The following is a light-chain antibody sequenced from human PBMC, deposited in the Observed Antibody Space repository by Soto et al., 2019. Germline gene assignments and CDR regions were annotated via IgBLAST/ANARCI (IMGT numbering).Light chain of an antibody. Sequence: ELTQSPGTLSLSPGERATLSCRASQSVISGDLAWYQQKPGQATRLLLDRTSSRVTGVPDMFSGSGSGTVFSLTISRLEHEYFAVYYCQQYGNFPLTFGQGTKVEIK. CDR1: QSVISGD. CDR3: QQYGNFPLT. J-gene: IGKJ1*01. CDR2: RTS. V-gene: IGKV3-20*01.